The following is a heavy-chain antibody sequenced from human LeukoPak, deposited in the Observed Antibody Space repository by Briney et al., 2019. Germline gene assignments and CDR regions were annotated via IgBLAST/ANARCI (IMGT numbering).Heavy chain of an antibody. J-gene: IGHJ4*02. V-gene: IGHV1-2*06. CDR3: ARAPFLSSAWLVKRGGDYFDY. CDR2: INPNSGGT. CDR1: GYTFTGYY. Sequence: ASVKVSCKASGYTFTGYYMHWVRQAPGQGLEWMGRINPNSGGTNYAQKFQGRVTMTRDTSISTAYMERRRLRSDDTAVYDCARAPFLSSAWLVKRGGDYFDYWGQGTLVTVSS. D-gene: IGHD6-19*01.